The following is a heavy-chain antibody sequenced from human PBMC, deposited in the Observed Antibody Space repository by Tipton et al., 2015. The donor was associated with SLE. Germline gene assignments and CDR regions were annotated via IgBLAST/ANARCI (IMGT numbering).Heavy chain of an antibody. CDR2: IYTSGST. J-gene: IGHJ3*02. CDR3: ARTMDSGSYPGRNAFDI. Sequence: TLSLTCTVSGGSISSGSYYWSWIRQPAGKGLEWIGHIYTSGSTNYNPSLKSRVTISVDTSKNQFSLKLSSVTAADTAVYYCARTMDSGSYPGRNAFDIWGQGTMVTVSS. D-gene: IGHD1-26*01. CDR1: GGSISSGSYY. V-gene: IGHV4-61*09.